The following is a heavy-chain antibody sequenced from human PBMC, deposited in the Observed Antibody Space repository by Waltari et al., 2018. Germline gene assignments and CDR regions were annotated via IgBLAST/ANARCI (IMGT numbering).Heavy chain of an antibody. J-gene: IGHJ3*01. D-gene: IGHD5-12*01. Sequence: GRIRQPPGQGRGWMGTMSYSGATYSSPARESRVTVSRDTSKNQLSLKLVSVTAADTAVYYCATYIGASVGTAAFDVWGQGTMVTVSS. V-gene: IGHV4-39*01. CDR2: MSYSGAT. CDR3: ATYIGASVGTAAFDV.